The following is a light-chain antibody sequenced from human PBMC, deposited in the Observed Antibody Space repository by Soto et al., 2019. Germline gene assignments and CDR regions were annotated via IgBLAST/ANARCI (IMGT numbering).Light chain of an antibody. CDR2: AAS. J-gene: IGKJ2*01. Sequence: DIQMTQSPSTVSASVGDGGTITCRASQPISSWLAWFRQRPGKAPELLIYAASTLHSGVPSRFSGSGSGTDFALTISGLQPEDFATYYCQQASSFPHTFGQGTRVDIK. CDR3: QQASSFPHT. CDR1: QPISSW. V-gene: IGKV1-12*01.